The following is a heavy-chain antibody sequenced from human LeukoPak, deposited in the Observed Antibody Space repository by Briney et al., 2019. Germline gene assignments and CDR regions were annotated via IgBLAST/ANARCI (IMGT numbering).Heavy chain of an antibody. Sequence: GGSLRLSCAASGFTFSSYAMIWVRQAPGKGLEWVSAISGSGGDTYYADSVKGRFTIFRDNSKNTVYLRMNSLRAEDTAVYYCAKDPWGSRGYFDYWGQGTLVTVSS. CDR2: ISGSGGDT. CDR1: GFTFSSYA. D-gene: IGHD7-27*01. J-gene: IGHJ4*02. CDR3: AKDPWGSRGYFDY. V-gene: IGHV3-23*01.